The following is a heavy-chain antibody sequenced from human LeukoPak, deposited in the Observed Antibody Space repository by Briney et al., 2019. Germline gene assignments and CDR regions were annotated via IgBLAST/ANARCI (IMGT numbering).Heavy chain of an antibody. D-gene: IGHD3-10*01. CDR2: ISTYYGNT. CDR3: ARVYSTNYYGSGDRPFLFDY. CDR1: GYTFTSYG. J-gene: IGHJ4*02. V-gene: IGHV1-18*01. Sequence: GASVKVSCKASGYTFTSYGFSWVRQAPGQGLEWMGWISTYYGNTNFAQKLQDRVTMTTDTSTSTAYMELTSLRSDDTAVYYCARVYSTNYYGSGDRPFLFDYWGQGTVVIVSS.